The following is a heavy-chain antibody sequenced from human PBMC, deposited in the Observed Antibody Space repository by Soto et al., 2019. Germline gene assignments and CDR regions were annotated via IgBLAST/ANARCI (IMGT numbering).Heavy chain of an antibody. CDR3: AKDLRPDGRYDLDY. CDR2: IWYDGSNK. CDR1: GFTFSSYG. Sequence: PGGSLRLSCAASGFTFSSYGMHWVRQAPGKGLEWVAVIWYDGSNKYYADSVKGRFTISRDNSNHILYLQLSSLRVEDTAIYYCAKDLRPDGRYDLDYWGQGTQVTVSS. J-gene: IGHJ4*02. D-gene: IGHD3-3*01. V-gene: IGHV3-33*06.